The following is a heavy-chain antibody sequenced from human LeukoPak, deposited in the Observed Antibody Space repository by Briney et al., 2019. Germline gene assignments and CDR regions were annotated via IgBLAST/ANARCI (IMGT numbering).Heavy chain of an antibody. V-gene: IGHV4-30-2*01. D-gene: IGHD2-2*01. CDR2: IYHSGST. CDR3: ARGPRVQLLGMRASRYFDY. Sequence: PSETLSLTCTVSGGSISSGGYYWSWIRLPPGKGLEWIGYIYHSGSTYYNPSLKSRVTISVDRSKNQFSLKLSSVTAADTAVYYCARGPRVQLLGMRASRYFDYWGQGTLVTVSS. J-gene: IGHJ4*02. CDR1: GGSISSGGYY.